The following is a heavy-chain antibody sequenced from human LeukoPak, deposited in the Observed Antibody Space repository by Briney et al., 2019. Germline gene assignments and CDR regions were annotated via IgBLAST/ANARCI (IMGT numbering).Heavy chain of an antibody. V-gene: IGHV3-33*01. CDR1: GFTFSSYG. D-gene: IGHD6-13*01. CDR2: IWYDGSNK. CDR3: ASIIAAAGTGPTGYGMDV. Sequence: PGGSLRLSCAASGFTFSSYGMHWVRQAPGKGLEWVAVIWYDGSNKYYADSVKGRFTISRDNSKNTLYLQMNSLRAEDTAVYYCASIIAAAGTGPTGYGMDVWGQGTTVTVSS. J-gene: IGHJ6*02.